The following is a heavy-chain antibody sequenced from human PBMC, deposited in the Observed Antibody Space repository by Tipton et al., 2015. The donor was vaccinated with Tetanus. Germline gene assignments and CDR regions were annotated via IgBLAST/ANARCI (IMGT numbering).Heavy chain of an antibody. Sequence: SLRLSCAASGFSFNNYWMHWVRQAPGKGLQWVSRLKDDATVTNYADPVKGRFTISRDNAKNTLYLQMNSLRVEDTAVYYCARALSYYFGMDLWGQGTTVTVSS. CDR1: GFSFNNYW. V-gene: IGHV3-74*01. D-gene: IGHD3-16*01. CDR3: ARALSYYFGMDL. J-gene: IGHJ6*02. CDR2: LKDDATVT.